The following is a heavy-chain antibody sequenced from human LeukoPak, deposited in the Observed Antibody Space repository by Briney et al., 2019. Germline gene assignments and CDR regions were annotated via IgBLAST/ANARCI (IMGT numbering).Heavy chain of an antibody. Sequence: PSETLSLTCTGSGGSISSYYWSWIRQPPGKGLDWIGYIYYSGSTNYNPSLKSRLTISVDTSKNQFSLKLSSVTAADTAVYYCATIRTVGYCSSSRCYAEGPFDYWGQGTLVTVSS. CDR2: IYYSGST. CDR3: ATIRTVGYCSSSRCYAEGPFDY. J-gene: IGHJ4*02. D-gene: IGHD2-2*01. V-gene: IGHV4-59*01. CDR1: GGSISSYY.